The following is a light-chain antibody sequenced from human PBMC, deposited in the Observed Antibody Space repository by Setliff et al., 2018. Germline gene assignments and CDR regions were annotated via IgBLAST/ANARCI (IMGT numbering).Light chain of an antibody. CDR1: SSDVGGYDF. V-gene: IGLV2-14*03. Sequence: QSALTQPASVSGSPGQSITISCTGTSSDVGGYDFVSWYQQHPGKAPKLMIFDVLNRPSGVSDRFSGSKSGNTASLTITGLQAGDEAEYYCSSYTSSSTLFGTGTKVTVL. J-gene: IGLJ1*01. CDR2: DVL. CDR3: SSYTSSSTL.